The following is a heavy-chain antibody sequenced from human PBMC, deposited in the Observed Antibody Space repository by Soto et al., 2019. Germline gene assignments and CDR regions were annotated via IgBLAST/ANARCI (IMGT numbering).Heavy chain of an antibody. D-gene: IGHD3-22*01. CDR3: ARAHRYYDYPDI. V-gene: IGHV4-30-4*01. CDR2: IHYSETI. CDR1: GASVNSGDYY. Sequence: QVQLQESGPGLVKASQTLSLTCTVSGASVNSGDYYWSWVRQPPGRGLEWIGYIHYSETIYYNPSLKSRVQIVGETFKNRFPLEVSSVTAADAAVYYCARAHRYYDYPDIWGQGTTVTVSS. J-gene: IGHJ3*02.